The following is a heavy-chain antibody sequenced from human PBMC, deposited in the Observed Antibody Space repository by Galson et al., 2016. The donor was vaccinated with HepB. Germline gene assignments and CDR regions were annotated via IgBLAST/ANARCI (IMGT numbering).Heavy chain of an antibody. D-gene: IGHD3-10*01. CDR2: ISGSGGRT. CDR3: AKDGYFASGSALYGMDV. J-gene: IGHJ6*02. Sequence: SLRLSCAASGFRFSSYSVSWVRQAPGKSLEWVSGISGSGGRTYYADSVKGRFTISRDNSKNPVCLQMNSLRVEDTALYYCAKDGYFASGSALYGMDVWGQGTTVTVSS. V-gene: IGHV3-23*01. CDR1: GFRFSSYS.